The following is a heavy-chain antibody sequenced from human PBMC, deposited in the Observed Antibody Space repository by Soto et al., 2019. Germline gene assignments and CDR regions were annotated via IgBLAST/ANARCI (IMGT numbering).Heavy chain of an antibody. CDR1: GLTFSDEN. CDR2: ISGGGSYI. J-gene: IGHJ6*02. CDR3: ARDSDCHSTSCFFPPHV. Sequence: GGSLRLSCSASGLTFSDENMSWVRQVPGKGLEWVSGISGGGSYIFYADSVQGRFSISRDNAKNSLFLEMNSLRVEDTAVYYCARDSDCHSTSCFFPPHVWGQGTTVTVSS. V-gene: IGHV3-21*06. D-gene: IGHD2-2*01.